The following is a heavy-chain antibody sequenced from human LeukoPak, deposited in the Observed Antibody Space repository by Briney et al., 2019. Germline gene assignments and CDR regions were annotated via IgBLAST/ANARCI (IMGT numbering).Heavy chain of an antibody. V-gene: IGHV1-18*01. D-gene: IGHD1-1*01. CDR1: GYTFTSYG. Sequence: KPGASVKVSCKASGYTFTSYGISRVRQAPGQGLEWMGWISAYNGNTNYAQKLQGRVTMTTDTSTSTAYMELRSLRSDDTAVYYCARDMRYNWNDVWFDPWGQGTLVTVSS. CDR2: ISAYNGNT. J-gene: IGHJ5*02. CDR3: ARDMRYNWNDVWFDP.